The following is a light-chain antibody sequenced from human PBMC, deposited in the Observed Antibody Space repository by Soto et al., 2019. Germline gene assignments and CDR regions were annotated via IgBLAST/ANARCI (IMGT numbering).Light chain of an antibody. CDR1: SSNIGAGYE. CDR2: ENN. J-gene: IGLJ1*01. CDR3: QSYDRSLSGYV. Sequence: QSVLTQPPAVSEAPGQRVTISCTGSSSNIGAGYEAHWYQQVPGTAPKLLIYENNNRPSGVPDRFSGSKSGTSASLAITGLQGEDEAEYYCQSYDRSLSGYVFGTGTKLTVL. V-gene: IGLV1-40*01.